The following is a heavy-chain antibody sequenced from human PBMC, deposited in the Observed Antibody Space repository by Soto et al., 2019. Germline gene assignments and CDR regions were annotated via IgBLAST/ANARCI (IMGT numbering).Heavy chain of an antibody. CDR3: AKDRAKYYDILTGYYRPDY. CDR2: ISGSGGST. V-gene: IGHV3-23*01. D-gene: IGHD3-9*01. CDR1: GFTFSSYA. Sequence: PGGSLRLSCAASGFTFSSYAMSWVRQAPGKGLEWVSAISGSGGSTYYADSVKGRFTISRDNSKNTLYLQMNSPRAEDTAVYYCAKDRAKYYDILTGYYRPDYWGQGTLVTVSS. J-gene: IGHJ4*02.